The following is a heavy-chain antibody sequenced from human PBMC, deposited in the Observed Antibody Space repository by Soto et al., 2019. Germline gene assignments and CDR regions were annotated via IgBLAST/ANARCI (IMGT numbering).Heavy chain of an antibody. CDR2: ISSSSSTI. J-gene: IGHJ5*02. CDR3: AFTDSSGYYGVGWFDP. CDR1: GFTFSTYS. D-gene: IGHD3-22*01. V-gene: IGHV3-48*01. Sequence: PGGSLRLSCAASGFTFSTYSMNWVRQAPGKGLEWVSYISSSSSTIYYADSVKGRFTISRDNAKNSLYLQMNSLRAEDTAVYYCAFTDSSGYYGVGWFDPWGQGTLVTVSS.